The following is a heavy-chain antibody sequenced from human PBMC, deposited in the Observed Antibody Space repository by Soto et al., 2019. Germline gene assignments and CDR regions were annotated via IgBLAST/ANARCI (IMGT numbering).Heavy chain of an antibody. CDR1: AFNFNSYS. J-gene: IGHJ3*01. CDR2: ISASGGST. CDR3: AKLMIGVGASSAFDL. V-gene: IGHV3-23*01. Sequence: VQLLESGGGLVQPGGSLRLSCAASAFNFNSYSMTWVRQAPGKGLEWVSVISASGGSTWYADSVKGRFSISRDNSKNTLYLQMNSLRADDTALYYCAKLMIGVGASSAFDLWGQGTMVTVSS. D-gene: IGHD1-26*01.